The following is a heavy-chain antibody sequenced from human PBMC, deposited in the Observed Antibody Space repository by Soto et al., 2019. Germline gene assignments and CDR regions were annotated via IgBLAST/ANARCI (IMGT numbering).Heavy chain of an antibody. V-gene: IGHV3-23*01. J-gene: IGHJ4*02. CDR2: ISGSGGGT. CDR1: GFTFSSYA. CDR3: AKTAAARPNLSLDS. D-gene: IGHD6-6*01. Sequence: GGSLRLSCAATGFTFSSYAMSWVRQAPGKGLEWVSVISGSGGGTYYADSVKGRFTISRDKSKNTLYLQMNSLRVEDTAVFYCAKTAAARPNLSLDSWGQGTRVTVS.